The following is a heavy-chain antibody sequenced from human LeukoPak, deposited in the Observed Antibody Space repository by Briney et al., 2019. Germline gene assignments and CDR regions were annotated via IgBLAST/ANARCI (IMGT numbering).Heavy chain of an antibody. V-gene: IGHV3-30*18. Sequence: PGGSLRLSCAASGFTFSSYGMHWVRQAPGKGLEWVAVISYDGSNKYYADSVKGRFTISRDNSKNTLYLQMNSLRAEDTAVYYCAKDRSGSHGYWGQGTLVTVSP. CDR1: GFTFSSYG. CDR2: ISYDGSNK. D-gene: IGHD1-26*01. CDR3: AKDRSGSHGY. J-gene: IGHJ4*02.